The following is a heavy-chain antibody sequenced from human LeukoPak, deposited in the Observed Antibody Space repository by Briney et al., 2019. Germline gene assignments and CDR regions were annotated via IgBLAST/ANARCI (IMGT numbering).Heavy chain of an antibody. D-gene: IGHD4-17*01. Sequence: SVKVSCKASGGTFSSYAISWVRQTPGQGLEWMGGIIPIFGTANYAQKFQGRVTITADESTSTAYMELSSLRSEDTAVYYCALRPISPSTVTDYFDYWGQGTLVTVSS. J-gene: IGHJ4*02. CDR3: ALRPISPSTVTDYFDY. CDR1: GGTFSSYA. CDR2: IIPIFGTA. V-gene: IGHV1-69*13.